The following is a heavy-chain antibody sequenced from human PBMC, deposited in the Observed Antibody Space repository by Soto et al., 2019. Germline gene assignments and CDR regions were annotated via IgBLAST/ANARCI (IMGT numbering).Heavy chain of an antibody. V-gene: IGHV1-3*05. CDR2: INAGNGNT. D-gene: IGHD3-22*01. J-gene: IGHJ4*02. CDR3: ACSSGSYLIDDY. CDR1: GYTFTSYA. Sequence: QVQLVQSGAEEKKPGASVKVSCKAPGYTFTSYAMHWVRKAPGQRLEGMGWINAGNGNTKYSQKFQGRVTITRDTSTSNAYMVLRSLRYEDPAVYSCACSSGSYLIDDYWGQGTLVTLSS.